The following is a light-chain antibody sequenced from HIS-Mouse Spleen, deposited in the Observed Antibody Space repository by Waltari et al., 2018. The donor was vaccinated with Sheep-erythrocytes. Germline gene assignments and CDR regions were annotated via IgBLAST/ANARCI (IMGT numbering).Light chain of an antibody. CDR2: DVS. CDR3: CSYAGSYTWV. V-gene: IGLV2-11*01. Sequence: QSALTQPRSVSGSPGQSVTISCTATSSDAGGYHYVSWYQQHPGKAPKLMIYDVSKRPSGVPDRFSGSKSGNTASLTISGLQAEDEADYYCCSYAGSYTWVFGGGTKLTVL. J-gene: IGLJ3*02. CDR1: SSDAGGYHY.